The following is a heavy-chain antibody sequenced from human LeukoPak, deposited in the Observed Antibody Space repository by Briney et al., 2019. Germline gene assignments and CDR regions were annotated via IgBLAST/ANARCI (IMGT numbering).Heavy chain of an antibody. D-gene: IGHD7-27*01. CDR2: ISYDGSNK. CDR1: GFTFSSYG. CDR3: ARASLLTGGELDY. Sequence: GGSLRLSCAASGFTFSSYGMHWVRQAPGKGLEWVAVISYDGSNKYYADSVKGRFTISRDNSKNTLYLQMNSLRAEDTAVYYCARASLLTGGELDYWGQGTLVTVSS. J-gene: IGHJ4*02. V-gene: IGHV3-30*03.